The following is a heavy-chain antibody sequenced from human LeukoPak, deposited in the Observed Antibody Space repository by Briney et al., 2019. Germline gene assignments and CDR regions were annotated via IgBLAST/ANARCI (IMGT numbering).Heavy chain of an antibody. Sequence: ASVKVSCKASGYTFTGHYMHWVRQAPGQGLEWMGIINPSGGSTSYAQKFQGRVTMTRDTSTSTVYMELSSLRSEDTAVYYCARDAPGISGSYYCDYWGQGTLVTVSS. V-gene: IGHV1-46*01. D-gene: IGHD1-26*01. CDR1: GYTFTGHY. CDR2: INPSGGST. CDR3: ARDAPGISGSYYCDY. J-gene: IGHJ4*02.